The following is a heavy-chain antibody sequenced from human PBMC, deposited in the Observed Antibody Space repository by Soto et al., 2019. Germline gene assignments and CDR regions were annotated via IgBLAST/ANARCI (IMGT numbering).Heavy chain of an antibody. Sequence: ASVKVSCKASGYTFTSYGISWVRQAPGQGLEWMGWISAYNGNTNYAQKLQGRVTMTTDTSTSTAYMELRSLRSDDTAVYYCARDPSLHSGSTITDEWGQGTLVTVSS. D-gene: IGHD3-10*01. CDR2: ISAYNGNT. V-gene: IGHV1-18*01. J-gene: IGHJ4*02. CDR3: ARDPSLHSGSTITDE. CDR1: GYTFTSYG.